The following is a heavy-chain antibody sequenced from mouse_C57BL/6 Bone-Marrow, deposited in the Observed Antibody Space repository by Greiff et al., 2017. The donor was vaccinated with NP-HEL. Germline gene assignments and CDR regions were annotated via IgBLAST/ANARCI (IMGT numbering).Heavy chain of an antibody. D-gene: IGHD1-1*01. CDR1: GYTFTDYN. V-gene: IGHV1-18*01. CDR2: INPNNGGT. J-gene: IGHJ1*03. Sequence: VQLQQSGPELVKPGASVKIPCKASGYTFTDYNMDWVKQSHGKSLEWIGDINPNNGGTIYNQKFKGKATLTVDKSSSTAYMELRSLTSEDTAVYYYAGDYGSRFTYWYFDVWGTGTTVTVSS. CDR3: AGDYGSRFTYWYFDV.